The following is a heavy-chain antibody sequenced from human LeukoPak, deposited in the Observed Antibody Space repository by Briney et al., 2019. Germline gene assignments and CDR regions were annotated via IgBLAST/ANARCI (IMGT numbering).Heavy chain of an antibody. J-gene: IGHJ4*02. CDR2: VSGSGDST. V-gene: IGHV3-23*01. CDR3: AKSLYYYDSTFDY. CDR1: TFTFSTYA. D-gene: IGHD3-22*01. Sequence: GGSLRLSSTASTFTFSTYAMSWVRQAPGKGLEWVSTVSGSGDSTYYADSVKGRFTISRDNSKNTLYLQVNSLRAEDTAVYYCAKSLYYYDSTFDYWGQGTLVTVSS.